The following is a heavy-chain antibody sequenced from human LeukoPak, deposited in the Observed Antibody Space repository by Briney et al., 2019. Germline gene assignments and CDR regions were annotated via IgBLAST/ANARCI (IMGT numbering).Heavy chain of an antibody. V-gene: IGHV4-59*01. CDR3: ARETRLHSGSYSNDAFDI. CDR2: ISYSGST. CDR1: GGSISSYY. D-gene: IGHD1-26*01. Sequence: SETLSLTCTVSGGSISSYYWSWIRQPPGKGLEWIGYISYSGSTDYDPSLKSRVTISLDTSKNQFSLRLSSVTAADTAVYYCARETRLHSGSYSNDAFDIWGQGTMVTVSS. J-gene: IGHJ3*02.